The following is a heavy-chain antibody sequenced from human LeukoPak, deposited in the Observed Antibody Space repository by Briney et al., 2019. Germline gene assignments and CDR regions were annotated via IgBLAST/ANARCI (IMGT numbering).Heavy chain of an antibody. Sequence: PSETLSLTCAVYGGSFSGYYWSWIRQPPGKGLEWIGEINHSGSTNYNPSLKSRVTISVDTSKNQFSLKLSSVTAADTAVYYCARTCSGGSCYSWEVDYWGQGTLVTVSS. V-gene: IGHV4-34*09. D-gene: IGHD2-15*01. CDR3: ARTCSGGSCYSWEVDY. CDR2: INHSGST. CDR1: GGSFSGYY. J-gene: IGHJ4*02.